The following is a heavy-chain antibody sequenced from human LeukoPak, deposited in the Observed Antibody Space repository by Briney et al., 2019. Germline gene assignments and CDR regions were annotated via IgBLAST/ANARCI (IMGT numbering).Heavy chain of an antibody. CDR2: ISSSSSYI. J-gene: IGHJ4*02. Sequence: GGSLRLSCAASGFTFSSYSMNWVRQAPGKGLEGVSSISSSSSYIYYADSVKVRFTISRDNAKNSLYLQMNSLRSEDTAVYYCARTGWGLRPWKIYTYYFDYWGQGTLVTVSS. D-gene: IGHD2-21*02. V-gene: IGHV3-21*01. CDR1: GFTFSSYS. CDR3: ARTGWGLRPWKIYTYYFDY.